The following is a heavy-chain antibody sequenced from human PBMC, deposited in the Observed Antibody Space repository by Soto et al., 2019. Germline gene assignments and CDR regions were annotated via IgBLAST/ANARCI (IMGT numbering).Heavy chain of an antibody. D-gene: IGHD3-10*01. J-gene: IGHJ4*02. CDR2: ASYDGSNQ. CDR3: AKGRFGSDIYYFFDY. Sequence: GALRLSCAASGFTFSSFGMHWVRQAPGKGLEWVAIASYDGSNQYYADSVKGRFSISRDNSKSTLFLQMNSLRAEDTAVYYCAKGRFGSDIYYFFDYWGQGTLVTVSS. CDR1: GFTFSSFG. V-gene: IGHV3-30*18.